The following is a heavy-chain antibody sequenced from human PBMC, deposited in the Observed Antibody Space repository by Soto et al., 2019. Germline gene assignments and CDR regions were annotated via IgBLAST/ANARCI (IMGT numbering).Heavy chain of an antibody. Sequence: QVQLVQSGAEVKKPGSSVKVSCKASGGTFSSYAISWVRQAPGQGLEWMGGIIPIFGTADYAQKFQGRVTITADDFTSTAYMELSSLRSQDTAVYYCARHLGGNHYYYGMDLWGQGTTVTVSS. CDR2: IIPIFGTA. D-gene: IGHD3-16*01. J-gene: IGHJ6*02. CDR3: ARHLGGNHYYYGMDL. V-gene: IGHV1-69*12. CDR1: GGTFSSYA.